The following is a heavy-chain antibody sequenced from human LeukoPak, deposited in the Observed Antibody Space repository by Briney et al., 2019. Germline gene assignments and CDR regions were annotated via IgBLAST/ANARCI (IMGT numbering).Heavy chain of an antibody. CDR3: ARADSSGHYYYYGMDV. D-gene: IGHD6-19*01. J-gene: IGHJ6*02. Sequence: SETLSLTCAVYGGSFSGYYWSWIRQPPGKGLEWIGEINHSGSTNYNPSLKSRVTMSVDRSKNQFSLKLSSVTAADTAVYYCARADSSGHYYYYGMDVWGQGTTVTVSS. CDR2: INHSGST. CDR1: GGSFSGYY. V-gene: IGHV4-34*01.